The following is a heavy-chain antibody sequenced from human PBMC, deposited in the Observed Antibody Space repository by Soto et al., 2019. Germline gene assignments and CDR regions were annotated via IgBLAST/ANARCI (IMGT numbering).Heavy chain of an antibody. Sequence: SETLSLTCTVSGGSISSGDYYWSWIRQPPGKGLEWIGYIYYSGSTYYNPSLKSRVTISVDTSKNQFSLKLSSVTAADTAVFYCAREGTDLTGPLAYWGQGTLVTVSS. V-gene: IGHV4-30-4*01. CDR2: IYYSGST. D-gene: IGHD1-20*01. CDR1: GGSISSGDYY. J-gene: IGHJ4*02. CDR3: AREGTDLTGPLAY.